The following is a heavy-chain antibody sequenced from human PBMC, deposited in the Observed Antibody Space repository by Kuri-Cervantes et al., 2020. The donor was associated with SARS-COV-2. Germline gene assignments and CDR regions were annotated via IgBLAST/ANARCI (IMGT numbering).Heavy chain of an antibody. CDR2: IYTSGST. CDR3: ARDAPDRFLEWLFSDYYYYYYMDV. D-gene: IGHD3-3*01. CDR1: GGSISSSSYY. Sequence: GSLRLSCTVSGGSISSSSYYWGWIRQPPGKGLEWIGRIYTSGSTNYNPSLKSRVTMSVDTSKNQFSLKLSSVTAADTAVYYCARDAPDRFLEWLFSDYYYYYYMDVWGKGTTVTVSS. J-gene: IGHJ6*03. V-gene: IGHV4-39*07.